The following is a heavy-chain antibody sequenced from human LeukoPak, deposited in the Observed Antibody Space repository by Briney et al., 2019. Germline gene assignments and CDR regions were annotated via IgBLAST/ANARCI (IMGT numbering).Heavy chain of an antibody. J-gene: IGHJ4*02. CDR1: GDSISSYF. D-gene: IGHD2-15*01. V-gene: IGHV4-34*01. Sequence: SETLSLTCTVSGDSISSYFRTWIRQPPGKGLEWIGEINHSGSTNYNPSLKSRVTISVDTSKNQFSLKLSSVTAADTAVYYCARRRWPLDYWGQGTLVTVSS. CDR3: ARRRWPLDY. CDR2: INHSGST.